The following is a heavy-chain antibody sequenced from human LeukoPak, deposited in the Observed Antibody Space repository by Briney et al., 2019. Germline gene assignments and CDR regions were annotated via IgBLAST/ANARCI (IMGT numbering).Heavy chain of an antibody. CDR2: IKQDGSEK. D-gene: IGHD5-18*01. J-gene: IGHJ4*02. V-gene: IGHV3-7*01. Sequence: PGGSLRLSCAASGFTFSSYWMIWVRQAPGKGLEWVAYIKQDGSEKYYVDSVKGRFTISRDNAKNSLYLQMNSLRAEYTAVYYCAREWVDTAMALHPTTGWIDYWGRGTLVTVSS. CDR3: AREWVDTAMALHPTTGWIDY. CDR1: GFTFSSYW.